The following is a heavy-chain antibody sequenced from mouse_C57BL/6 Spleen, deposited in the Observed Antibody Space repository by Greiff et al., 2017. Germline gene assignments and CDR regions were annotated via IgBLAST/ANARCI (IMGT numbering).Heavy chain of an antibody. D-gene: IGHD2-3*01. CDR3: ARFGDGYPHYFDY. CDR1: GYTFTSYW. J-gene: IGHJ2*01. Sequence: VQLQQPGAELVRPGTSVKLSCKASGYTFTSYWMHWVKQRPGQGLEWIGVIDPSDSYTNYNQKFKGKATLTVDTSSSTAYMQLSSLTSEDSAVYYCARFGDGYPHYFDYWGQGTTLTVSS. CDR2: IDPSDSYT. V-gene: IGHV1-59*01.